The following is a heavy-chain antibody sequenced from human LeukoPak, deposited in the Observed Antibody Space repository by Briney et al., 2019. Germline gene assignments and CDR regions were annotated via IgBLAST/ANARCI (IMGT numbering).Heavy chain of an antibody. J-gene: IGHJ4*02. V-gene: IGHV3-7*01. CDR2: IKKDGSEK. Sequence: PGGSPRLSCAASGFTFSSYWMSWVRQAPGKGLEWVANIKKDGSEKYYVDSVKGRFTISRDNAKNSLYLQMNSLRAEDTAVYYCARDVRYCSSTSCHVYYFDYWGQGTLVTVSS. CDR1: GFTFSSYW. D-gene: IGHD2-2*01. CDR3: ARDVRYCSSTSCHVYYFDY.